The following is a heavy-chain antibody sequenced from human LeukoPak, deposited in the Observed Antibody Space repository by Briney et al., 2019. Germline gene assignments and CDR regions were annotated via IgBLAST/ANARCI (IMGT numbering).Heavy chain of an antibody. CDR3: AREKQQLEDYFDY. CDR1: GFTFSSYA. Sequence: GGSLRLSCAVSGFTFSSYAMNWVRQAPGKGLEWVSGISGSGAGTYYADSVKGRFTISRDNAKNSLYLQMNSLRGEDTAVYYCAREKQQLEDYFDYWGQGTLVTVSS. D-gene: IGHD6-13*01. J-gene: IGHJ4*02. V-gene: IGHV3-23*01. CDR2: ISGSGAGT.